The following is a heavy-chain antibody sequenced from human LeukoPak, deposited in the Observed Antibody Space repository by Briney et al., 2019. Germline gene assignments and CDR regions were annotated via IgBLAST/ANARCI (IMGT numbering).Heavy chain of an antibody. Sequence: GGSLRLSCEASGFIFSDYAIHWVRQPPGKGLEWVANIKLDGSEKNYVDSVKGRFTISRDNTKNSLYLQMNSLRAEDTAVFYCARDQYDTWSRRGNFDSWGQGTLVIVSS. CDR2: IKLDGSEK. V-gene: IGHV3-7*03. D-gene: IGHD3-3*01. CDR3: ARDQYDTWSRRGNFDS. CDR1: GFIFSDYA. J-gene: IGHJ4*02.